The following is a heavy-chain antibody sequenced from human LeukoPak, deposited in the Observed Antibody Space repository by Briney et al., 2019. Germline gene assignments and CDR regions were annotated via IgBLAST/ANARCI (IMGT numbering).Heavy chain of an antibody. CDR2: ISGSGGST. D-gene: IGHD6-13*01. V-gene: IGHV3-23*01. CDR3: AKVMGVKQQQVSTVFDY. J-gene: IGHJ4*02. Sequence: PGGSLRLSCAASGFTFSSYAMSWVGQAPGKGLEWVSAISGSGGSTYYADSVKGRFTISRDNSKNTLYLQMNSLRAEDTAVYYCAKVMGVKQQQVSTVFDYWGQGTLVTVSS. CDR1: GFTFSSYA.